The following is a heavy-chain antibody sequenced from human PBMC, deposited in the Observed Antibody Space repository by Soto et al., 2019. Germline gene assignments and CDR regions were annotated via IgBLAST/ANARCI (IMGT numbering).Heavy chain of an antibody. CDR3: ARDRGGGAIDY. CDR1: GFTFSRSA. J-gene: IGHJ4*02. Sequence: EVQLVESGGGLVKPGVSLRLSCTASGFTFSRSAMNWVRQAPGKGLEWVSSVSSDSAYIYYADSVKGRFTISRDNAENSLYLQMNNLRAEDTAVYYWARDRGGGAIDYWGQGTLVTVSS. CDR2: VSSDSAYI. D-gene: IGHD3-10*01. V-gene: IGHV3-21*01.